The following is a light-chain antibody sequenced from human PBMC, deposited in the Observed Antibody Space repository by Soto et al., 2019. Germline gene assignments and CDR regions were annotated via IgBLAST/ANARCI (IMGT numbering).Light chain of an antibody. CDR1: SGSTASNH. Sequence: NFMLTQPHSVSASPGKTVTISCTRSSGSTASNHVLWYQQRPGSAPTIVISEDNQRPSGVPDRFSGSIDSSSNSASLTISGVETGDEADYYCQSYDSSHVVFGGATKVTVL. V-gene: IGLV6-57*04. CDR2: EDN. CDR3: QSYDSSHVV. J-gene: IGLJ2*01.